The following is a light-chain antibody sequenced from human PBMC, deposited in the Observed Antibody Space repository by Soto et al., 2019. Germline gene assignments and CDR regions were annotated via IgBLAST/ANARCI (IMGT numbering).Light chain of an antibody. V-gene: IGKV3D-15*01. CDR1: QSVSSN. Sequence: IVRTQCPATLSVAPRERATLSCRASQSVSSNLAWHQQRPGQAPRLLIYGASTRATGVPARFSGGGSGTEFTLTITSLQSEDFAVYWCQQYNNWPLTFGQGTRLEIK. CDR2: GAS. CDR3: QQYNNWPLT. J-gene: IGKJ5*01.